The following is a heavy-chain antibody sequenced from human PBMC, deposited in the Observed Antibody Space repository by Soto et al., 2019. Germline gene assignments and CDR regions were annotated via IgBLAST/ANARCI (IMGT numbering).Heavy chain of an antibody. CDR1: GFTFSSYA. CDR2: ISGSGGST. CDR3: AKDQFLGNLVVVAATTYDY. D-gene: IGHD2-15*01. V-gene: IGHV3-23*01. J-gene: IGHJ4*02. Sequence: EVQLLESGGGLVQPGGSLRLSCAASGFTFSSYAMSWVRQAPGKGLEWVSAISGSGGSTYYADSVKGRFTISRDNSKNTLYLQMNSLRAEDTAVYYCAKDQFLGNLVVVAATTYDYWGQGTLVTVSS.